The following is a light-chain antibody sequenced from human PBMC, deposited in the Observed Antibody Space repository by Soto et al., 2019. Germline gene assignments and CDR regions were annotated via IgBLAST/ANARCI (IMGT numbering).Light chain of an antibody. Sequence: DIHMTHSPSSLSASVGDRVTITCRASQSISSYLNWYQQKPGKAPKLLIYAASSLQSGVPSRFSGSGSGTDFTLTISSLQPEDFATYYCQQSYSTPLFGPGTKVDIK. CDR1: QSISSY. CDR3: QQSYSTPL. V-gene: IGKV1-39*01. J-gene: IGKJ3*01. CDR2: AAS.